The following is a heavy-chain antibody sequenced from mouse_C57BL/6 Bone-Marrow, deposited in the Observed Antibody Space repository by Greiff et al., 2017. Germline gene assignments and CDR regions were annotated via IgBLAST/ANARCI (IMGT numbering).Heavy chain of an antibody. D-gene: IGHD2-1*01. J-gene: IGHJ4*01. CDR3: ARIYPAMDY. CDR2: IYPSDSET. Sequence: QVQLKQPGAELVRPGSSVKLSCKASGYTFTSYWMDWVKQRPGQGLEWIGNIYPSDSETHYNQKFKDKATLTVDKSSSTAYMQLSSLTSEDSAVYYCARIYPAMDYWGQGTSVTVSS. CDR1: GYTFTSYW. V-gene: IGHV1-61*01.